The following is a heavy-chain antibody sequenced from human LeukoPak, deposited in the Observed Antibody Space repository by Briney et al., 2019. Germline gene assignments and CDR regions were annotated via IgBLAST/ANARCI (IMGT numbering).Heavy chain of an antibody. J-gene: IGHJ4*02. Sequence: GASVKVSCKASGYTFTSYYLHWVRQAPGQGLEWMGWLNTHSGGTNYAQNFQGRVTMTGDTSISTAYLELSRLTSDDTAMYYCARVPSYSGQDHGGDYWGQGTLVTVSS. CDR1: GYTFTSYY. V-gene: IGHV1-2*02. D-gene: IGHD5-12*01. CDR2: LNTHSGGT. CDR3: ARVPSYSGQDHGGDY.